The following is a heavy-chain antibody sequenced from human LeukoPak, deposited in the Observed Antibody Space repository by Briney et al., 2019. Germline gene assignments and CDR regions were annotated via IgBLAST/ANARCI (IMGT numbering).Heavy chain of an antibody. V-gene: IGHV3-7*01. CDR1: GFTFSSYW. CDR2: IKQDGSEK. CDR3: ARAPVVVTYYFDY. J-gene: IGHJ4*02. Sequence: PGGSLRLSCAASGFTFSSYWMSWVRQAPGQGLEWVANIKQDGSEKYYVDSVKGRFTISRDNAKNSLYLQMNSLRAEDTAVYYCARAPVVVTYYFDYWGQGTLVTVSS. D-gene: IGHD2-21*02.